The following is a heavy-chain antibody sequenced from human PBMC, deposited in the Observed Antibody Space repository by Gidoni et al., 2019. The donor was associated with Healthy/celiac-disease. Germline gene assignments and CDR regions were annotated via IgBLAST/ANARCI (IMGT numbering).Heavy chain of an antibody. V-gene: IGHV4-59*01. J-gene: IGHJ6*04. Sequence: NYNPSLKSRVTISVDTSKNQFSLKLSSVTAADTAVYYCARDEGVQWPPKLDVWGKGTTVTVSS. D-gene: IGHD6-19*01. CDR3: ARDEGVQWPPKLDV.